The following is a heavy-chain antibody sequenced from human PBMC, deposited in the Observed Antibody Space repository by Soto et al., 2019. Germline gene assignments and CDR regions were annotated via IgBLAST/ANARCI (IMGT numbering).Heavy chain of an antibody. CDR3: ARVRVTGDYYYFDY. V-gene: IGHV5-10-1*01. J-gene: IGHJ4*02. Sequence: GEALKISCNGSGYSFTSYWISSVRQMPGKGLEWMGRIDPSDSYTNYSPSFQGHVTISADKSIRTAYLQWSSLKASDTAMYYCARVRVTGDYYYFDYWGQGTLVTVSS. CDR2: IDPSDSYT. CDR1: GYSFTSYW. D-gene: IGHD7-27*01.